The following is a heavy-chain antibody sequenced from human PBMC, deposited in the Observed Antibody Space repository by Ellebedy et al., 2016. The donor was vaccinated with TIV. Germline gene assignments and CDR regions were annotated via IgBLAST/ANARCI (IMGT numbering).Heavy chain of an antibody. Sequence: GGSLRLSCAASGFTVSSNYMSWVRQAPGKGLEWVSVIYSGGSTYYADSVKGRFTISRDNSKNTLYLQMNSLKAEDTAVYYCAKASGGHKFDYWGQGTLVTVSS. J-gene: IGHJ4*02. CDR2: IYSGGST. V-gene: IGHV3-53*01. D-gene: IGHD4-23*01. CDR1: GFTVSSNY. CDR3: AKASGGHKFDY.